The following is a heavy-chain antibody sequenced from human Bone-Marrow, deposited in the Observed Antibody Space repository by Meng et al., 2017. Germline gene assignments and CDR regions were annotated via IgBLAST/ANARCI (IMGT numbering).Heavy chain of an antibody. Sequence: NHSGSTYYNPSLKSRVTISVDRSKNQFSLKLTSVTAADTAVYYCARDLPYASGAGGFDPWGQGTLVTVSS. V-gene: IGHV4-30-2*01. D-gene: IGHD3-10*01. CDR2: NHSGST. J-gene: IGHJ5*02. CDR3: ARDLPYASGAGGFDP.